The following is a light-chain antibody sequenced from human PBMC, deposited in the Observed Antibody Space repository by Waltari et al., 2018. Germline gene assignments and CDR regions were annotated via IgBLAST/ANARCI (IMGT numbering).Light chain of an antibody. CDR1: ESVSRN. J-gene: IGKJ2*01. CDR3: QQYSKWPPHT. Sequence: ETVMTQFPATLSVSPLATATTSGGVRESVSRNLAWYQQKPVQAPRLLIYGASTRATGIPARFSGSVSGTDFTLTISSLESEDFAVYYCQQYSKWPPHTFGQGTKLEI. V-gene: IGKV3-15*01. CDR2: GAS.